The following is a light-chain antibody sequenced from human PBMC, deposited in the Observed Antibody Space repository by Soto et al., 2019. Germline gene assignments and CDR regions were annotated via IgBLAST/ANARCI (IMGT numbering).Light chain of an antibody. CDR1: QSVSSN. Sequence: EIVMTQSPATLSVSPGERATLSCRASQSVSSNLAWYQQKPGQAPRLLIYGASTRATGVPARFSGSGSGTDFTLTINRLEPEDFALYYCQQYGSSPQTFGQGTKVDIK. CDR2: GAS. CDR3: QQYGSSPQT. V-gene: IGKV3-15*01. J-gene: IGKJ1*01.